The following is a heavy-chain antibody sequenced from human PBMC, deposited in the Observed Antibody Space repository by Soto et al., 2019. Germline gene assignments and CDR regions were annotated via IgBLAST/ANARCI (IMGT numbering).Heavy chain of an antibody. D-gene: IGHD6-19*01. CDR2: ISSSSTI. V-gene: IGHV3-48*01. J-gene: IGHJ3*02. CDR3: ARDGRPCLVFDASHI. Sequence: LRLSCAASGFTSSSYSMSWVRQAPGKGLEWVSYISSSSTIYYADSVKGRFTISRDNAKNSLYLQMNSLRAEDTAVYYCARDGRPCLVFDASHIWGQGTMVTVSS. CDR1: GFTSSSYS.